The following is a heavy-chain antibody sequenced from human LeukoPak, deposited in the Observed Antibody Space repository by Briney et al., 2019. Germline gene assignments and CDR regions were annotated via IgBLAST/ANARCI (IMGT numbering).Heavy chain of an antibody. CDR2: INHSGTT. J-gene: IGHJ2*01. CDR1: GGSFSAYY. CDR3: VRATTVVRRFFGL. Sequence: SETLSLTCAVYGGSFSAYYWSWIRQSPGEGLEWIGEINHSGTTNYNPSLKSRVTISIDTSKNQFSLKLSSVTAADTAMYYCVRATTVVRRFFGLWGRGTLIIVPS. D-gene: IGHD4-23*01. V-gene: IGHV4-34*01.